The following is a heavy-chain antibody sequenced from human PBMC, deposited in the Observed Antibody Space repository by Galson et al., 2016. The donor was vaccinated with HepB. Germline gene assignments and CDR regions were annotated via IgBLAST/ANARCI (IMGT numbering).Heavy chain of an antibody. CDR2: IKPSDGYT. Sequence: SVKVSCKASGYTFTRFYMHWVRQAPGQGLEWMGLIKPSDGYTGYARAFQGRVRVTMTKGTSTSTVYMELSSLRSEDTAVYYCARTETGIPSDAFDIWGQGTMVTVSS. D-gene: IGHD1-1*01. J-gene: IGHJ3*02. V-gene: IGHV1-46*01. CDR3: ARTETGIPSDAFDI. CDR1: GYTFTRFY.